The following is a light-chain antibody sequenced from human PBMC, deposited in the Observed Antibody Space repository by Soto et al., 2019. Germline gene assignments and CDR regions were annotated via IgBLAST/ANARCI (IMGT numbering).Light chain of an antibody. CDR3: QQYSTLPHT. J-gene: IGKJ2*01. CDR1: QTVTNRY. CDR2: GIS. V-gene: IGKV3-20*01. Sequence: ENVLTQSPGILSLSPGERATLSCRATQTVTNRYFAWYQQKPGQAPRLLIYGISSKATDIPDRFSGSGSGTDFTVNISRLAADDFVVYYCQQYSTLPHTFGQGTKLEVK.